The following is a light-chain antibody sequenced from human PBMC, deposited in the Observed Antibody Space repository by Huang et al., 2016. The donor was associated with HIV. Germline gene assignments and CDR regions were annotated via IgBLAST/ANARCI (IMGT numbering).Light chain of an antibody. CDR1: QCLLNSNGYNY. Sequence: DVVMTQSPLSLPVTPGEPASISCRSSQCLLNSNGYNYLDWYLQKPGQSPQLLIYLGSNRASGVPDRFSGSGSGTDFTLKLSRVEAEDVGVYYCMQSRQTPRTFGQGTKVEIK. CDR2: LGS. CDR3: MQSRQTPRT. V-gene: IGKV2-28*01. J-gene: IGKJ1*01.